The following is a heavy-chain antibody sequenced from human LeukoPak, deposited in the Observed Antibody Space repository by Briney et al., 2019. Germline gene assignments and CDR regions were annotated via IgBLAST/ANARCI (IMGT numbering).Heavy chain of an antibody. V-gene: IGHV3-53*01. CDR2: IYTIGST. CDR3: ARGRGGSYCRY. CDR1: GFTVNSNY. J-gene: IGHJ4*02. D-gene: IGHD1-26*01. Sequence: PGGSLRLSCAASGFTVNSNYMSWVRQAPGKGLEWVSVIYTIGSTYYADSVKGRFTISRDNSKNTLYLQMNSLRAEDTAMYYCARGRGGSYCRYWGQGTLVTVSS.